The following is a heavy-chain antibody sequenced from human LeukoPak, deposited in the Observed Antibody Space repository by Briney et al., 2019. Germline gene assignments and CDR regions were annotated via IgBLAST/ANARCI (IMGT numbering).Heavy chain of an antibody. D-gene: IGHD3-10*01. V-gene: IGHV3-48*04. CDR1: GGHS. J-gene: IGHJ3*02. CDR2: ISIPSSTI. CDR3: ARGVRGATQYXAFDI. Sequence: GGSLRLSCAASGGHSMSWVRQAPGQGLAWVSYISIPSSTIYYADSVKGRFTISRDNAKNSLYLQMNSLRAEDTAVYYCARGVRGATQYXAFDIWGQGTTVTVSS.